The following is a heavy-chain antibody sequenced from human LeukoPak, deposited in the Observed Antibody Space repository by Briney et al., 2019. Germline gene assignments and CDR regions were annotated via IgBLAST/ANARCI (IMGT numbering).Heavy chain of an antibody. CDR1: GFNFRNYW. CDR2: INPDGGGK. D-gene: IGHD1-26*01. CDR3: ARGVGATDFDC. V-gene: IGHV3-7*01. J-gene: IGHJ4*02. Sequence: GGSLRLSCAASGFNFRNYWMGWVRQAPGKGLEWVANINPDGGGKFYVDSVEGRFTISRDNAKNSLYLQMNSLRAEDTAVYYCARGVGATDFDCWGQGTLVTVSS.